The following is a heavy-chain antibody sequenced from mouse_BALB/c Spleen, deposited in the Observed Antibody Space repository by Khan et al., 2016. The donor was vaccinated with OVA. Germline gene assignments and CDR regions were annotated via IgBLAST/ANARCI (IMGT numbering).Heavy chain of an antibody. CDR3: ARENYYGSSHYAMDY. V-gene: IGHV1S41*01. Sequence: DLVKPGASVKLSCKASGYTFTSYWINWIKQRPGQGLEWIGRISPGSGTPYYNEMFKGKATLTVDISSHTAYIQLSSLSSEDSAVYFCARENYYGSSHYAMDYWGQGTSVTVSS. J-gene: IGHJ4*01. CDR1: GYTFTSYW. CDR2: ISPGSGTP. D-gene: IGHD1-1*01.